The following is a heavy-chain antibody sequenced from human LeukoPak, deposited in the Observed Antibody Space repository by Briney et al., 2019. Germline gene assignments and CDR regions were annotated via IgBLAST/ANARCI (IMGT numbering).Heavy chain of an antibody. Sequence: GGSLRLSCAASGFTFSSYGMHWVRQAPGKGLEWVAVIWYDGSNKYYADSVKGRFTISRDNSKNTLYLQMNSLRAEGTAVYYCARDRGAPRAVAGTFYFDYWGQGTLVTVSS. CDR2: IWYDGSNK. CDR3: ARDRGAPRAVAGTFYFDY. D-gene: IGHD6-19*01. V-gene: IGHV3-33*01. CDR1: GFTFSSYG. J-gene: IGHJ4*02.